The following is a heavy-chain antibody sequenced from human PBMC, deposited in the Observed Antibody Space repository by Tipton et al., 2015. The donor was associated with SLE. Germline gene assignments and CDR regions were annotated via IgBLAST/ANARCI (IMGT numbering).Heavy chain of an antibody. Sequence: LRLSCAVYGGSFSGYYWSWIRQPPGKGLEWIGYIYHSGGTYYNPSLKSRVTISVDRSKNQFSLKLSSVTAADTAVYYCARGVMTNYYDSSGYYWFDPWGQGTLVTVSS. CDR1: GGSFSGYY. CDR2: IYHSGGT. D-gene: IGHD3-22*01. V-gene: IGHV4-30-2*01. CDR3: ARGVMTNYYDSSGYYWFDP. J-gene: IGHJ5*02.